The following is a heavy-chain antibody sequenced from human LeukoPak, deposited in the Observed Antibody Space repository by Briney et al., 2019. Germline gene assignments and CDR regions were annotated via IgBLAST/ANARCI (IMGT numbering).Heavy chain of an antibody. D-gene: IGHD1-26*01. CDR2: IYSGGST. CDR3: ARDPYRGSYPYDD. J-gene: IGHJ4*02. Sequence: GGSLRLSCAASGFTVGSNYMSWVRQAPGKGLEWVSVIYSGGSTHYAETVEGRFIISRDKSKNTLYLQMNSLRVEDTAVYYCARDPYRGSYPYDDWGQGTLVTVSS. V-gene: IGHV3-66*01. CDR1: GFTVGSNY.